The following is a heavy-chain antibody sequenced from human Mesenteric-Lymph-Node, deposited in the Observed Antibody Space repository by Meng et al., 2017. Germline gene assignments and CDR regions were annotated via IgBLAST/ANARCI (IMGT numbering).Heavy chain of an antibody. CDR1: GFTFSDYY. V-gene: IGHV3-11*04. CDR2: ISSSGSTI. CDR3: ARVRSLSGATTYYYYGMDV. Sequence: GESLKISCAASGFTFSDYYMSWIRQAPGKGLEWVSYISSSGSTIYYADSVKGRFTISRDNAKNSLYLQMNSLRAEDTAVYYCARVRSLSGATTYYYYGMDVWGQGTTVTGSS. J-gene: IGHJ6*02. D-gene: IGHD1-26*01.